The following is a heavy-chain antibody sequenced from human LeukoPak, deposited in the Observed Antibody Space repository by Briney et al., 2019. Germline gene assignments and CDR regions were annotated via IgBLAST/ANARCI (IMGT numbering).Heavy chain of an antibody. Sequence: PGGSLRLSCAASGFTFSSYAMSWVRQAPGKGLEWVSAISGSGGSTYYADSVKGRFTISRDNSKNTLYLQMNSLRAEDTAVYYCAKDLWDHYDSSGRDDAFDTWGQGTMVTVSS. CDR1: GFTFSSYA. D-gene: IGHD3-22*01. J-gene: IGHJ3*02. CDR3: AKDLWDHYDSSGRDDAFDT. V-gene: IGHV3-23*01. CDR2: ISGSGGST.